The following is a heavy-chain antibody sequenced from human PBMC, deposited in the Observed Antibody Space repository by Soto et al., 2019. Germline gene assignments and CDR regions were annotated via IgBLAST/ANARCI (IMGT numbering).Heavy chain of an antibody. J-gene: IGHJ4*02. CDR3: ARTSLTGFYYFDY. D-gene: IGHD3-9*01. Sequence: ASVEVSCRASGYTFTSYYMHWVRQAPGQGLEWMGIINPSGGSTSYAQKFQGRVTMTRDTSTSTVYMELSSLRSEDTAVYYCARTSLTGFYYFDYWGQGTLVTVSS. CDR1: GYTFTSYY. CDR2: INPSGGST. V-gene: IGHV1-46*01.